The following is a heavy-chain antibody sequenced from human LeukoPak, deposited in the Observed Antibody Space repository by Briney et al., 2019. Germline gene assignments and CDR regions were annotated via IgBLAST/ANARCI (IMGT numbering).Heavy chain of an antibody. V-gene: IGHV3-7*01. CDR1: GFTFSSYW. J-gene: IGHJ4*02. CDR2: IKQDGSEK. Sequence: PGGSLRLSCAASGFTFSSYWMSWVRQAPGKGLEWVANIKQDGSEKYYVDSLKGRFTISRDNAKNSLYLQMNSLRAEDTAVYYCARDRLYTDYEFDYWGQGTLVTVSS. D-gene: IGHD5-12*01. CDR3: ARDRLYTDYEFDY.